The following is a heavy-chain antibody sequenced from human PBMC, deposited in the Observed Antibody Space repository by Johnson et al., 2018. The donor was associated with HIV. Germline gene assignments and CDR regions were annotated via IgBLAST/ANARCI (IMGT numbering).Heavy chain of an antibody. V-gene: IGHV3-66*02. CDR2: LYSDGRT. Sequence: VQLVESGGGLVKPGGSLRLSCAASGFTVSSTYMSWVRQAPGKGLEWLSVLYSDGRTYYAASVKGRFTISRDGSKNFIYLQLNSLRPEDTAVYFCASISLGAFDIWGQGTMVTVSS. CDR3: ASISLGAFDI. CDR1: GFTVSSTY. J-gene: IGHJ3*02.